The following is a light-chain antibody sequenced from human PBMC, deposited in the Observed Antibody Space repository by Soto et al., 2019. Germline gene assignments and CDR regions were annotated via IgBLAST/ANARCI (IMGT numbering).Light chain of an antibody. CDR3: QQYPHSPLT. V-gene: IGKV3-20*01. J-gene: IGKJ4*01. CDR2: GVS. Sequence: EVLLTQSPGTLSLSPGDTATLSCRASQSLCNTCLAWYQQKPGQAPRLLIHGVSNRATGVPDKFSGSGSGTDFTLTISRLEPEDFAVYYCQQYPHSPLTFGGGTKVEF. CDR1: QSLCNTC.